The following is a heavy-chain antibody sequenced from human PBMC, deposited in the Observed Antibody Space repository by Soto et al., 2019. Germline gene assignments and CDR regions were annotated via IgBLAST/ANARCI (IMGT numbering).Heavy chain of an antibody. CDR3: ARDPRITTLGVVINPPFDS. J-gene: IGHJ4*02. V-gene: IGHV1-18*01. Sequence: GASVKVSCKAAGYTFTSYGISWVRQAPGQGLEWMGWISAYNGHIKYAQKFQDRVTMTTDTSTSTAYMELRSLRSDDAAVYYCARDPRITTLGVVINPPFDSWGQGTLVTV. D-gene: IGHD3-3*01. CDR1: GYTFTSYG. CDR2: ISAYNGHI.